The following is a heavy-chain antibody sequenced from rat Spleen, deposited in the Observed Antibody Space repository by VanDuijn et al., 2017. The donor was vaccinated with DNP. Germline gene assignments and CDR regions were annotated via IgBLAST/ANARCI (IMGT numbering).Heavy chain of an antibody. V-gene: IGHV5-7*01. J-gene: IGHJ2*01. D-gene: IGHD1-1*01. Sequence: EVQLVESGGGLVQPGRSMKLSCAASGFTFSHYYMAWVRQAPKKGLEWVADIIYDGGRTSYRDSVKGRFTISRDNTRDILYLEMDSLKSEDTATYYCARHLPTVAHLDYWGQGVMVTVSS. CDR1: GFTFSHYY. CDR2: IIYDGGRT. CDR3: ARHLPTVAHLDY.